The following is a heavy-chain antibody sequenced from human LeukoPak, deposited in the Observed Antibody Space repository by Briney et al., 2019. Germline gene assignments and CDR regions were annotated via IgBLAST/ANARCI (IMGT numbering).Heavy chain of an antibody. CDR1: GFTFSDSY. V-gene: IGHV3-11*01. J-gene: IGHJ4*02. D-gene: IGHD7-27*01. Sequence: AGGSLRLSCAASGFTFSDSYMSWIRQVPGKGLEWISYISSSGGTIYYADSVKGRFTISRDNAKNSLYLQMNSLRAEDTAVYYCAKEGGDWGEGYFDYWGQGTLVTVSS. CDR2: ISSSGGTI. CDR3: AKEGGDWGEGYFDY.